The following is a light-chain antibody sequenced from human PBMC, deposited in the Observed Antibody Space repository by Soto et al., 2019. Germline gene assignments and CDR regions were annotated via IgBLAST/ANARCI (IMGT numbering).Light chain of an antibody. J-gene: IGKJ1*01. CDR1: QGIRND. Sequence: DIQMTQFPSSLSASVGDRVTITCRAGQGIRNDLAWYQQKPGKAPKRLIYTASSLQSGVPSRFSGSGSGTEFTLAISCLQPEDFATVDCLQHSTYPLTFGPGNQVEIK. V-gene: IGKV1-17*01. CDR3: LQHSTYPLT. CDR2: TAS.